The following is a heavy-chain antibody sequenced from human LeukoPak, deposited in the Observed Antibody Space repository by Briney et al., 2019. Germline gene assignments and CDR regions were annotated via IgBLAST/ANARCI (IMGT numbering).Heavy chain of an antibody. J-gene: IGHJ4*02. Sequence: TGGSLRLSCAASGFTFSSYAMSWVRQAPGKGLEWVSAISGSGGSTYYADSVKGRFTISRDNSKNTLYLQMNSLRAEDTAVYYCAKSKSEYYDFWSGYYLHGYWGQGTLVTVSS. CDR2: ISGSGGST. CDR3: AKSKSEYYDFWSGYYLHGY. V-gene: IGHV3-23*01. CDR1: GFTFSSYA. D-gene: IGHD3-3*01.